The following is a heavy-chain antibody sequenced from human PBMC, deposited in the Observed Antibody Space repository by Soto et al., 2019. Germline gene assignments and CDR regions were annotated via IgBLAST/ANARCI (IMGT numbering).Heavy chain of an antibody. J-gene: IGHJ3*02. Sequence: EVQLVESGGGLVQPGGSLRLSCAASGFTVSSNYMSWVRQAPGKGLEWVSVIYSGGSTYYADSVKGRFTISRDNSKNTLYLQMNSPRAEDTAVYYCAREYCSSTSCYPDAFDIWGQGTMVTVSS. CDR1: GFTVSSNY. D-gene: IGHD2-2*01. V-gene: IGHV3-66*01. CDR2: IYSGGST. CDR3: AREYCSSTSCYPDAFDI.